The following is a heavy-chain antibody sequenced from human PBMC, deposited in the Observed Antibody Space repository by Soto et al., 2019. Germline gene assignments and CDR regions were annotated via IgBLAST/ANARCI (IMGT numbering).Heavy chain of an antibody. CDR1: GFTFSSYG. J-gene: IGHJ4*02. CDR3: AKAIAAYDILTGFDY. V-gene: IGHV3-30*18. CDR2: ISYDGSNK. Sequence: QVQLVESGGGVVQPGRSLRLSCAASGFTFSSYGMHWVRQAPGKGLEWVAVISYDGSNKYYADSVKGRFTISRDNSKNTLYLQMNRLRAEDTAVYYCAKAIAAYDILTGFDYWGQGTLVTVSS. D-gene: IGHD3-9*01.